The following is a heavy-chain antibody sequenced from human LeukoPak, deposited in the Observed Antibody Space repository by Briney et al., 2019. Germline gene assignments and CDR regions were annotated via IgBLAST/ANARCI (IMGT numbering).Heavy chain of an antibody. J-gene: IGHJ4*02. CDR3: ARGGMVRDRRHFQFDH. D-gene: IGHD3-10*01. CDR2: INPNGGST. Sequence: GASVKVSCKASGYTFGTHWMHWVRQAPGQGLEWMGIINPNGGSTIYAQKFQGRVTMTRDTSTSTVYMDLTSLRSEDTAVYYCARGGMVRDRRHFQFDHWGQGTLVTVSS. V-gene: IGHV1-46*01. CDR1: GYTFGTHW.